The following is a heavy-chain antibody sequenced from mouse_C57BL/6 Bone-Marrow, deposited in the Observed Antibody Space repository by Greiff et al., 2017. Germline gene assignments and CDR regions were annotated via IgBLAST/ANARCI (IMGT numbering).Heavy chain of an antibody. CDR1: GYTFTSYW. J-gene: IGHJ4*01. V-gene: IGHV1-72*01. CDR2: IDPSSGGT. D-gene: IGHD4-1*01. CDR3: ARSDWDVGAMDY. Sequence: VQLQQPGAELVKPGASVKLSCKASGYTFTSYWMHWVKQRPGRGLEWIGRIDPSSGGTKYNEKFKSKATLTGNKPSSTAYMQLSSLTSEDSAFDYCARSDWDVGAMDYWGQGTSVTVSS.